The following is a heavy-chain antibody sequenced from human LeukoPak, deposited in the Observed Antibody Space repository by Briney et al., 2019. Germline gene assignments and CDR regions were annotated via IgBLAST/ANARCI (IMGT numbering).Heavy chain of an antibody. J-gene: IGHJ4*02. CDR2: INHSGST. V-gene: IGHV4-34*01. Sequence: KPSETLSLTCAVYGGSFSGYYWSWIRPPPGKGLGWIGEINHSGSTNYNPSLKSRVTISVDTSKNQFSLKLSSVTAADTAVYYCARVVVVAAGHDYWGQGTLVTVSS. CDR3: ARVVVVAAGHDY. CDR1: GGSFSGYY. D-gene: IGHD2-15*01.